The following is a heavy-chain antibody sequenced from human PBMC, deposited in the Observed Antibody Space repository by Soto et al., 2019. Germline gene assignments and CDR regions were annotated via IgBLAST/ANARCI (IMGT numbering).Heavy chain of an antibody. V-gene: IGHV1-3*01. D-gene: IGHD3-22*01. Sequence: QVQLVQSGAEVKKTGASVKVSCKASGYTFTHNAMHWVRQAPGQRPEWVGWINVGIGETKYSQKLQGRVSITSDTSASTVYMELSSLRSEDTAVYYCARDSWITTNAFDIWGQGTLVTVSS. J-gene: IGHJ3*02. CDR1: GYTFTHNA. CDR3: ARDSWITTNAFDI. CDR2: INVGIGET.